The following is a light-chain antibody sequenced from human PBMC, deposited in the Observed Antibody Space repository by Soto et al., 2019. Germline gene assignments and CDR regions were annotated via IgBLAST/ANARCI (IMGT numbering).Light chain of an antibody. V-gene: IGKV1-33*01. Sequence: DIQVTQSPSSLSASVGDRVTIRCQASQDITKQLNWYQHKPGKAPKLLICDSSDLETGVPSRFSGSGSGTYFTLMINSLQPEDFATYYCQNHDGVPHFGPGTRIDIK. CDR2: DSS. CDR3: QNHDGVPH. J-gene: IGKJ3*01. CDR1: QDITKQ.